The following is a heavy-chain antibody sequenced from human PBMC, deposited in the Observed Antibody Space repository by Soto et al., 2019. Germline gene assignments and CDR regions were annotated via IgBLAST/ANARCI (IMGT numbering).Heavy chain of an antibody. CDR1: GFTFSSYA. CDR3: AKGKSTSGWLLDY. J-gene: IGHJ4*02. CDR2: ISGSGAAS. Sequence: WGSLRLSCAASGFTFSSYAMSWVRQAPGKGLEWVSGISGSGAASYHADSVKGRFTISRDNSKNTLYLQMNSLRAEDTAIYYCAKGKSTSGWLLDYWGQGTLVTVSS. V-gene: IGHV3-23*01. D-gene: IGHD6-19*01.